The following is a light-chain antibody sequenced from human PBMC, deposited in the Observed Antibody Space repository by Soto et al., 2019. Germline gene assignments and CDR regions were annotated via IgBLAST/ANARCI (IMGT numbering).Light chain of an antibody. CDR2: DAS. CDR1: QSVSSY. J-gene: IGKJ5*01. CDR3: QQVWDLPLIT. Sequence: EIVLIINKNTLSLSPGERATLSCRASQSVSSYLAWYQQKPGQAPRLLIYDASNRATGIPARFSGSGSGTYFTLTISFLEPEDFGVHDCQQVWDLPLIT. V-gene: IGKV3-11*01.